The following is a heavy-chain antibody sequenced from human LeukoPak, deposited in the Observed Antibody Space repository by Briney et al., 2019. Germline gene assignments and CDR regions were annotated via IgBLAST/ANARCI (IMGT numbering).Heavy chain of an antibody. CDR2: INQDGSEK. D-gene: IGHD2-8*01. CDR3: ARDNVRKDDY. J-gene: IGHJ4*02. Sequence: PGGSLRLSCAASGFSFSTYWMTWVRQAPGKGLEWVANINQDGSEKHYVDSVKGRFTISRDNAKNSSYLQMNSLRAEDTAVYYCARDNVRKDDYWDQGTLVTVSS. CDR1: GFSFSTYW. V-gene: IGHV3-7*01.